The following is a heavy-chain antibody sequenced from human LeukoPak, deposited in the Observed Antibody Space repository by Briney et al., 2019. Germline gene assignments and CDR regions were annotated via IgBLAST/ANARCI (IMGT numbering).Heavy chain of an antibody. CDR3: ARDPIRGSGWVDY. J-gene: IGHJ4*02. CDR1: GYTFTGYY. V-gene: IGHV1-2*06. D-gene: IGHD6-19*01. CDR2: INPNSGGT. Sequence: ASVKVSCKASGYTFTGYYMHWVRQAPGQGLEWMGRINPNSGGTNYAQKFQGRVTMTRDTSISTAYMELSRLRSGDTAVYYCARDPIRGSGWVDYWGQGTLVTVSS.